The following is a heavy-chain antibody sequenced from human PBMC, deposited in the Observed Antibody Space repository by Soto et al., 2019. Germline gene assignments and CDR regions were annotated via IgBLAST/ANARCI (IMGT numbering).Heavy chain of an antibody. Sequence: SVKVSCKASGGTFSSYAISWVRQAPGQGLEWMGGIIPTFGTANYAQKFQGRVTITADESTSTAYMELSSLRSEDTAVYYCARGAMVRGVIIPNWFDPWGQGTLVTVSS. J-gene: IGHJ5*02. CDR1: GGTFSSYA. V-gene: IGHV1-69*13. CDR2: IIPTFGTA. CDR3: ARGAMVRGVIIPNWFDP. D-gene: IGHD3-10*01.